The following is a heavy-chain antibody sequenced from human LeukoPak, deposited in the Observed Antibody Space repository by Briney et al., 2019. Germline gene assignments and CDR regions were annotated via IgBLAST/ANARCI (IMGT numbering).Heavy chain of an antibody. J-gene: IGHJ6*03. D-gene: IGHD3-3*01. CDR2: MNPNSGNT. CDR3: ARALSLWSGYYGPYYYMDV. CDR1: GYTFTSHD. Sequence: ASVKVSCKASGYTFTSHDINWVRQATGQGLEWMGWMNPNSGNTGYAQKFQGRVTITRNTSISTAYMELSSLRSEDTAVYYCARALSLWSGYYGPYYYMDVWGKGTTVTVSS. V-gene: IGHV1-8*03.